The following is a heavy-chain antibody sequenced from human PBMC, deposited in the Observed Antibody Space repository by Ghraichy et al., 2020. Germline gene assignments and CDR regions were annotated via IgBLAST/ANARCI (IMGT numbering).Heavy chain of an antibody. V-gene: IGHV4-34*01. CDR1: GGSFSGYY. CDR3: ARGDTIFGVIIIGPSSARYGMDV. CDR2: INHSGST. Sequence: SETLSLTCAVYGGSFSGYYWSWIRQPPGKGLEWIWEINHSGSTNYNPSLKSRVTISVDTSKSHFSLKLSSVTAADTAVYYCARGDTIFGVIIIGPSSARYGMDVWGQGTTVTVSS. J-gene: IGHJ6*02. D-gene: IGHD3-3*01.